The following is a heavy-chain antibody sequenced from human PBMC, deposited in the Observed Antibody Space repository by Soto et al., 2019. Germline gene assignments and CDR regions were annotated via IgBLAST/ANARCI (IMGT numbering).Heavy chain of an antibody. D-gene: IGHD3-3*01. CDR2: INAGNGNT. Sequence: ASVKVSCKASGYTFTSYAMHWVRQAPGQRLEWMGWINAGNGNTKYSQKFQGRVTITRDTSASTAYMELSSLRSEDTAVYYCARDPSRDFWSGYYPQEPYYYYGMDVWGQGTTVTVYS. V-gene: IGHV1-3*01. J-gene: IGHJ6*02. CDR3: ARDPSRDFWSGYYPQEPYYYYGMDV. CDR1: GYTFTSYA.